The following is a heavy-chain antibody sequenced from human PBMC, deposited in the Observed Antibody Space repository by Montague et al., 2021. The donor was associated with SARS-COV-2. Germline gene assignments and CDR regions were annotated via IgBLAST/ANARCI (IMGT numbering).Heavy chain of an antibody. CDR1: GFTVSTAV. D-gene: IGHD2-15*01. V-gene: IGHV3-23*01. CDR3: AKGRGTSCSDY. Sequence: SLRLSWAASGFTVSTAVVSWVRQAPGKGLEWVSTINGGGGSTYYADSMRSRFTISRDNSENTLYLQMNSLRAEDTAIYYCAKGRGTSCSDYWGQGTLVTVSS. J-gene: IGHJ4*02. CDR2: INGGGGST.